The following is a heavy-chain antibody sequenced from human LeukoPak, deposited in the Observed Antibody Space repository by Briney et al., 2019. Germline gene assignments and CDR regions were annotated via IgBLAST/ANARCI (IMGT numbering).Heavy chain of an antibody. J-gene: IGHJ6*03. CDR3: ARSRGIAVAGTRGYYYMDV. Sequence: ASVKVSCKASGYTFTGYYMHWVRQAPGQGLEWMGRINPNSGGTNYAQKFQGRVTMTRHTSISTAYMELSRLRSDDTAVYYCARSRGIAVAGTRGYYYMDVWGKGTTVTVSS. V-gene: IGHV1-2*06. CDR2: INPNSGGT. CDR1: GYTFTGYY. D-gene: IGHD6-19*01.